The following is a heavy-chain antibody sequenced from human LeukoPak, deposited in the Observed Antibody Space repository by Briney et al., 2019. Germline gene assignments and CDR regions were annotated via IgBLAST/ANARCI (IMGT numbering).Heavy chain of an antibody. J-gene: IGHJ3*02. D-gene: IGHD2-15*01. CDR3: ARGVVVAATTVSNDACDI. CDR1: GYTFTSYV. CDR2: MNPNRRNS. Sequence: ASVKVSFKASGYTFTSYVINWVRQATGQGLEWMGWMNPNRRNSGYAQKFQGTVTMTRNTSISTAYMELSSLRAEDTAVYYCARGVVVAATTVSNDACDIWGQGTMVTVSS. V-gene: IGHV1-8*01.